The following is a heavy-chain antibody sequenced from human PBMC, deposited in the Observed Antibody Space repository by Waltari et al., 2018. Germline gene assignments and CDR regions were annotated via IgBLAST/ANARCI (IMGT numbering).Heavy chain of an antibody. D-gene: IGHD6-19*01. J-gene: IGHJ4*02. CDR3: ARAPVAASFDY. CDR2: IKQDGSEK. CDR1: GFTFSSYW. V-gene: IGHV3-7*01. Sequence: EVQLVESGGGLVQPGGSLRLSCAASGFTFSSYWMSWVRQAPGKGLEWVANIKQDGSEKYYGDSVKGRFTMSRDNAKNSLYLQMNSLRAEDTAVYYCARAPVAASFDYWGQGTLVTVSS.